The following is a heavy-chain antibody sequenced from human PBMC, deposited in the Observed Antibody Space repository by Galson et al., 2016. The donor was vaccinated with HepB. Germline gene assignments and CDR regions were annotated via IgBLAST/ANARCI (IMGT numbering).Heavy chain of an antibody. J-gene: IGHJ4*02. Sequence: TLSLTCTVSGGSISIGGYYWSWIRQHPGKGLEWIGYIYHSGKTDYNPSLKSRVAISVDTSKKQFSLKVTSLTAADAAVYFCVRGGRKGLWGYYFDYWGQGTLVTVSS. CDR3: VRGGRKGLWGYYFDY. V-gene: IGHV4-31*03. CDR2: IYHSGKT. CDR1: GGSISIGGYY. D-gene: IGHD5-18*01.